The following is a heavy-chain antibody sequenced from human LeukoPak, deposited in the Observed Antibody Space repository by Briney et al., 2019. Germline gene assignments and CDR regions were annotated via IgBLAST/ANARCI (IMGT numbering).Heavy chain of an antibody. Sequence: GGSLRLSCAASGFTFSSYSMNWVRQAPGKGLEWVSSISSSSSYIYYADSVKGRFTISRDNAKNSLYLQMNSLRAEDTAVYYCASSESSGYYDSSGYYWGQGTLVTVSS. V-gene: IGHV3-21*01. CDR1: GFTFSSYS. D-gene: IGHD3-22*01. CDR2: ISSSSSYI. CDR3: ASSESSGYYDSSGYY. J-gene: IGHJ4*02.